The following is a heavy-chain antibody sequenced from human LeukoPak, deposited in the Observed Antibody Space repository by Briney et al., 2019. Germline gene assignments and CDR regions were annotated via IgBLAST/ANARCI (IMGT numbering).Heavy chain of an antibody. CDR3: AKAVKGGIVVSDAFDI. D-gene: IGHD3-22*01. CDR2: ISWNSGSI. J-gene: IGHJ3*02. CDR1: GFTFDDYA. Sequence: GRSLRLSCAASGFTFDDYAMHWVRQAPGKGLEWVSGISWNSGSIGYADSVKGRFTISRDNAKSSLYLQMNSLRAEDTALYYCAKAVKGGIVVSDAFDIWGQGTMVTVSS. V-gene: IGHV3-9*01.